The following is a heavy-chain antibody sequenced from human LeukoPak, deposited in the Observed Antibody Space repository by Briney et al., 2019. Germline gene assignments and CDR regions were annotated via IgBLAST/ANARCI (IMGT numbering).Heavy chain of an antibody. V-gene: IGHV1-24*01. CDR1: GYTLTELS. CDR3: ATADFVVVIAPHAFDI. Sequence: VSVKVSCKVSGYTLTELSMHWVRQAPGKGLEWMGGFDPEDGETIYAQKFQGRVTMTEDTSTDTAYMELSSLRSEDTAVYYCATADFVVVIAPHAFDIWGQGTMVTVSS. D-gene: IGHD2-21*01. CDR2: FDPEDGET. J-gene: IGHJ3*02.